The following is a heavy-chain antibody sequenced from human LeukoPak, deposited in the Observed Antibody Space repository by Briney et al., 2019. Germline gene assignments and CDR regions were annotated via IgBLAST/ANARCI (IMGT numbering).Heavy chain of an antibody. CDR2: INPSGGST. J-gene: IGHJ5*02. D-gene: IGHD3-10*01. Sequence: GASVKLSCKASGYTFTSYYMHWVRQAPGQGLEWMGIINPSGGSTSYAQKFQGRVTMTRDTSTSTVYMELSSLRSEDTAVYYCARDPTPIWFGELYWFDPWGQGTLVTVSS. CDR3: ARDPTPIWFGELYWFDP. V-gene: IGHV1-46*01. CDR1: GYTFTSYY.